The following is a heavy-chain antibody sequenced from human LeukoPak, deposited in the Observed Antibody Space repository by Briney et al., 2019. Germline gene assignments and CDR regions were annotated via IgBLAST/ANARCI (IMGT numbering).Heavy chain of an antibody. CDR2: IWFDGSKV. D-gene: IGHD3-3*01. CDR3: AVRHHRTIFGVYYYYYMDV. V-gene: IGHV3-33*03. Sequence: GGSLRLSCAASGFTFRTFGMHWVRQAPGKGPEWVAVIWFDGSKVYYKDFAKGRFTISRDNSKNTVYLQMNSPRAEDTAVYYCAVRHHRTIFGVYYYYYMDVWGKGTTVTVSS. J-gene: IGHJ6*03. CDR1: GFTFRTFG.